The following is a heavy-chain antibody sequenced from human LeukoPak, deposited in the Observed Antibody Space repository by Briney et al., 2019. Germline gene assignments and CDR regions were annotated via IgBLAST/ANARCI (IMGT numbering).Heavy chain of an antibody. CDR2: MNPNSGNT. Sequence: ASVKVSCKASGYTFTSYDINWVRQATGQGLEWMGWMNPNSGNTGYAQKFQGRVTITRNTSISTAYMELSRLRSDDTAVYYCARVRRHMVTLPFDYWGQGTLVTVSS. CDR1: GYTFTSYD. CDR3: ARVRRHMVTLPFDY. V-gene: IGHV1-8*03. J-gene: IGHJ4*02. D-gene: IGHD5-18*01.